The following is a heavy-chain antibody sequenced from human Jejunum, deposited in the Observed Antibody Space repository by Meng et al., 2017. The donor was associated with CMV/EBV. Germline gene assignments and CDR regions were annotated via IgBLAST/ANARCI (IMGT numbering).Heavy chain of an antibody. CDR3: ATPMTYYASWRGYPPFDY. D-gene: IGHD3-3*01. J-gene: IGHJ4*02. CDR1: NNYA. CDR2: VITVDGTT. Sequence: NNYAMSWVRKAPGQGLEWMGTVITVDGTTSYAQKFRHRVTITADRSTYTAYMELSSLTSDDTAVYYCATPMTYYASWRGYPPFDYWGQGTRVTVSS. V-gene: IGHV1-69*04.